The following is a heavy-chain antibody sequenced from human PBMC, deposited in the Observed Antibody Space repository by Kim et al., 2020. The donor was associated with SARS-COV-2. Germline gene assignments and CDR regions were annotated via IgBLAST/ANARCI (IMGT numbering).Heavy chain of an antibody. J-gene: IGHJ4*02. CDR3: ARGGSYSSDFDY. Sequence: YYADSVTGRFTISRDNSKNPLYLQMNSLRVEDTAVYYCARGGSYSSDFDYWGQGTLVTVSS. V-gene: IGHV3-33*01. D-gene: IGHD2-21*01.